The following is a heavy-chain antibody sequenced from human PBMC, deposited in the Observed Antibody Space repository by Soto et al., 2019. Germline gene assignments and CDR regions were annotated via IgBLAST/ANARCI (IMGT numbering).Heavy chain of an antibody. CDR1: GGSFSGYY. D-gene: IGHD6-19*01. CDR2: INHSGST. Sequence: PSETLSLSCAVYGGSFSGYYWSWIRQPPGKGLEWIGEINHSGSTNYNPSLKSRVTISVDTSKNQFSLKLSSVTAADTAVYYCAVDRIAVAGQDYYYYGMDVWGQGTTVTVSS. V-gene: IGHV4-34*01. CDR3: AVDRIAVAGQDYYYYGMDV. J-gene: IGHJ6*02.